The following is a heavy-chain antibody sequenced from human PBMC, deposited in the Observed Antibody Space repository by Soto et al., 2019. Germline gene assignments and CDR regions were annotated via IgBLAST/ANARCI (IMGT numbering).Heavy chain of an antibody. CDR1: GFTVSNVW. CDR2: IKRKTDGGTT. J-gene: IGHJ3*02. D-gene: IGHD3-22*01. Sequence: EVQLVESGGGLVKPGGSLRLSCAASGFTVSNVWMTWVRQTAGKGLEWVGHIKRKTDGGTTEYAAPVKGRFTISRDDSKNTLDLQMNSLKTEDTAVYYCATEVLYYDSSGYWTVVDDTLDIWGQGTMVTVSS. CDR3: ATEVLYYDSSGYWTVVDDTLDI. V-gene: IGHV3-15*01.